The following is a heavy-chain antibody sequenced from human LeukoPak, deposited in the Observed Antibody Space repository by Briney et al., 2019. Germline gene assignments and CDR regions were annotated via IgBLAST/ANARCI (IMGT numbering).Heavy chain of an antibody. CDR3: AREDVRAVAGGFDY. J-gene: IGHJ4*02. Sequence: GGSLRLSCAASGFTFDDYAMHWVRQAPGKGLEWVAVISYDGSNKYYADSVKGRFTISRDNSKNTLYLQMNSLRAEDTAVYYCAREDVRAVAGGFDYWGQGTLVTVSS. CDR2: ISYDGSNK. CDR1: GFTFDDYA. D-gene: IGHD6-19*01. V-gene: IGHV3-30-3*01.